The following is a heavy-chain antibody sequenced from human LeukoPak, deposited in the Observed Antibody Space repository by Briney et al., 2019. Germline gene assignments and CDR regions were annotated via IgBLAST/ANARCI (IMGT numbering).Heavy chain of an antibody. Sequence: PGGSLRLSCAASGFTFSSYSMNWVRQAPGKGLEWVSYISSSSSTIYYADSVKGRFTISRDNAKNSLYLQMNSLRAEDTAVYYCARGAAAIPRGYWGQGTLVTVSS. D-gene: IGHD2-2*01. V-gene: IGHV3-48*01. CDR2: ISSSSSTI. CDR1: GFTFSSYS. CDR3: ARGAAAIPRGY. J-gene: IGHJ4*02.